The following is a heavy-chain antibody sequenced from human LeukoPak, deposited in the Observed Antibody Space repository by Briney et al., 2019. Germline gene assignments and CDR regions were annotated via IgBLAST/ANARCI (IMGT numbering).Heavy chain of an antibody. Sequence: GGSLRLSCAASGFTFSSHGMSWVRQAPGKGLEWVSAISGSGGSTYYADSVKGRFTISRDNSKNTLYLQMNSLRAEDTAVYYCAKANGAIFGVAGYFDYWGQGTLVTVSS. V-gene: IGHV3-23*01. J-gene: IGHJ4*02. D-gene: IGHD3-3*02. CDR3: AKANGAIFGVAGYFDY. CDR2: ISGSGGST. CDR1: GFTFSSHG.